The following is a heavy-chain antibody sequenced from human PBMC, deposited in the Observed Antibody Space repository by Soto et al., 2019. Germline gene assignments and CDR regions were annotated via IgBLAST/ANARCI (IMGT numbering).Heavy chain of an antibody. J-gene: IGHJ4*02. V-gene: IGHV4-34*01. CDR1: SGSLSGYY. CDR3: ARAPKVSGSAQTRPDF. CDR2: ISPSGTT. Sequence: PSETLSLTCSLYSGSLSGYYWSWIRQPPGKGLEWIGEISPSGTTNYSPSLKSRVSISVDTSKNQFSLNLTSLTAAVTAVYYCARAPKVSGSAQTRPDFWGQGSLVTVSS. D-gene: IGHD6-6*01.